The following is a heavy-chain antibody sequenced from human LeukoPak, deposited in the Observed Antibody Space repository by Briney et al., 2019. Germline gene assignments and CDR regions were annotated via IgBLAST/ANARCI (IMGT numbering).Heavy chain of an antibody. D-gene: IGHD3-22*01. CDR1: GGSVSSGSYY. CDR3: AREVVEDSSGYNQGYGMDV. Sequence: SETLSLTCTVSGGSVSSGSYYWSWIRQPPGKGLEWIGYIYYSGSTNYNPSLKSRVTISVDTSKNQFSLKLSSVTAADTAVYYCAREVVEDSSGYNQGYGMDVWGQGTTVTVSS. J-gene: IGHJ6*02. CDR2: IYYSGST. V-gene: IGHV4-61*01.